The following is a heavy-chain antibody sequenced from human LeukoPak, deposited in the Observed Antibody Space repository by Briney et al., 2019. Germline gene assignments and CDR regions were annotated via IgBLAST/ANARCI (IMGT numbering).Heavy chain of an antibody. V-gene: IGHV3-30-3*01. CDR3: ARGGSFGELNWRFDP. Sequence: PGGSLRLSCAASGFTFSSYAMHWVRQAPGKGLEWVAVISYDGSNKYYADSVKGRFTISRDNSKNTLYLQMNSLRAEDTAVYYCARGGSFGELNWRFDPWGQGTLVTVSS. CDR2: ISYDGSNK. D-gene: IGHD3-10*01. CDR1: GFTFSSYA. J-gene: IGHJ5*02.